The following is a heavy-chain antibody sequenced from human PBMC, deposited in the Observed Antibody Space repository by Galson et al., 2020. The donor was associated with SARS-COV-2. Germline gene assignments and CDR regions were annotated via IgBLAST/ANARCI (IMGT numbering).Heavy chain of an antibody. V-gene: IGHV3-23*01. CDR2: ISGSGGST. D-gene: IGHD2-2*01. J-gene: IGHJ6*02. CDR3: AKATGYQLLAQYYYYYYGMDV. CDR1: GFTFSSYA. Sequence: TGGSLRLSCAASGFTFSSYAMSWVRQAPGKGLEWVSAISGSGGSTYYADSVKGRFTISRDNSKNTLYLQMNSLRAEDTAVYYCAKATGYQLLAQYYYYYYGMDVWGQGTTVTVSS.